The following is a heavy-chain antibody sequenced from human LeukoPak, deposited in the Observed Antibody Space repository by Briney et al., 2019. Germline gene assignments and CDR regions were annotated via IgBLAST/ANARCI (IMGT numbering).Heavy chain of an antibody. CDR2: ISSSSSYI. CDR3: ARDEKYYYDSSGYYYGDY. J-gene: IGHJ4*02. V-gene: IGHV3-21*01. D-gene: IGHD3-22*01. CDR1: GFTFSSYA. Sequence: GGSLRLSCAASGFTFSSYAMNWVRQAPGKGLEWVSSISSSSSYIYYADSVKGRFTISRDNAKNSLYLQMNSLRAEDTAVYYCARDEKYYYDSSGYYYGDYWGQGTLVTVSS.